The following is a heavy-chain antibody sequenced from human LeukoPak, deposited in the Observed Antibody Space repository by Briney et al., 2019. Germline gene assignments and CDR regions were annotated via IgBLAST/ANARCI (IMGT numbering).Heavy chain of an antibody. V-gene: IGHV1-69*13. J-gene: IGHJ4*02. D-gene: IGHD3-22*01. CDR1: GGTFSSYA. CDR3: ARVRYYDGSGPEYYFDY. Sequence: ASVKVSCKASGGTFSSYAISWVRQAPGQGLEWMGGIIPIFGTANYAQKFQGRVTITADESTSTAYMELSSLRSEDTAVYYCARVRYYDGSGPEYYFDYWGQGTLVTVSS. CDR2: IIPIFGTA.